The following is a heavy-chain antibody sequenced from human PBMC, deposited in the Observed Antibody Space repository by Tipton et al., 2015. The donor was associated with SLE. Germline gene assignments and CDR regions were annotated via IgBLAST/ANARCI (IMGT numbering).Heavy chain of an antibody. D-gene: IGHD3-16*01. J-gene: IGHJ3*02. CDR3: ARVRPGAGGVAFDI. Sequence: TLSLTCIVSGGSISSHYWSWVRQPPGKGLEWIGYMYYSGSANYNPSLKSRVTISVDTSKKQFSLNLSSVSAADTAVYYCARVRPGAGGVAFDIWGQGTMVTVSS. CDR2: MYYSGSA. V-gene: IGHV4-59*11. CDR1: GGSISSHY.